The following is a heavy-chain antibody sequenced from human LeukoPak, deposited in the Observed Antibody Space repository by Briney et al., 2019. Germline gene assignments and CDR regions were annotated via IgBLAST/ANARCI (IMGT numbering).Heavy chain of an antibody. CDR2: IYYSGST. CDR1: GGSISSSSYY. J-gene: IGHJ4*02. V-gene: IGHV4-39*01. D-gene: IGHD6-19*01. CDR3: ARLLAVAGKYYFDY. Sequence: SETLSLTCTVSGGSISSSSYYWGWIRQPPGKGLEWIGSIYYSGSTYYNPSLKSRVTISVDTSKNQFSLKLSSVTAADTAVYYCARLLAVAGKYYFDYWGQGTLVTVSS.